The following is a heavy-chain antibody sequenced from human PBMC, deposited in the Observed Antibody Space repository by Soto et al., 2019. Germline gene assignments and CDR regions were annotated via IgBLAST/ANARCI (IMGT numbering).Heavy chain of an antibody. CDR2: IVGSGVTT. CDR3: AKRAAASPHLYCRSISFYPDGFGAFDD. J-gene: IGHJ3*01. Sequence: PGGSLRLSCAASGFTFSSYSMGWVRQAPGKGLQWVSRIVGSGVTTYYADSVKDRFTISRDNSKNTLYLQMNSLRAEDTAVYYCAKRAAASPHLYCRSISFYPDGFGAFDDWGQGTVVTVS. V-gene: IGHV3-23*01. CDR1: GFTFSSYS. D-gene: IGHD2-2*01.